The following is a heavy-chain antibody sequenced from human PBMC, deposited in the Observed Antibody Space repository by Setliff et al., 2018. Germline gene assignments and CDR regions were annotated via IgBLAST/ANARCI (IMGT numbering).Heavy chain of an antibody. D-gene: IGHD2-15*01. V-gene: IGHV4-38-2*02. J-gene: IGHJ4*02. CDR3: ARGGHRSGDY. CDR2: VYHTGTT. CDR1: GFSISSGYY. Sequence: SETLSLTCTVSGFSISSGYYWGWIRQSPGKGLEWIGSVYHTGTTYYKPSLRSRFTISKDNAKNSPFLQMHSLRVEDTAVYYCARGGHRSGDYWGQGTLVTVSS.